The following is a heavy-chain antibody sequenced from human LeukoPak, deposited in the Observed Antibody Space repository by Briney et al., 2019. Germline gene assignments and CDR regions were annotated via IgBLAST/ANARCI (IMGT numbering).Heavy chain of an antibody. J-gene: IGHJ1*01. V-gene: IGHV4-30-2*01. Sequence: TPSETLSLTCAVSGGSISSGGYSWSWIRQPPGKGLEWIGYIYHSGSTYYNPSLKSRVTISVDGSKNQFSLKLSSVTAADTAVYYCARGAGCSSTSCYALYFQHWGQGTLVTVSS. CDR3: ARGAGCSSTSCYALYFQH. CDR2: IYHSGST. CDR1: GGSISSGGYS. D-gene: IGHD2-2*01.